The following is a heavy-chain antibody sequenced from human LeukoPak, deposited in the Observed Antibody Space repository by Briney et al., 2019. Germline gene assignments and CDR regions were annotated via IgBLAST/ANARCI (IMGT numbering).Heavy chain of an antibody. CDR3: ARVSSGWYYFDY. CDR2: INAGNGNT. V-gene: IGHV1-3*01. J-gene: IGHJ4*02. Sequence: ASVKVSCKASGYTVTSYAMHWVRQAPGQRLEWMGWINAGNGNTKYSQKFQGRVTITRDTSASTAYMELSSLRSEDTAVYYCARVSSGWYYFDYWGQGTLVTVSS. D-gene: IGHD6-19*01. CDR1: GYTVTSYA.